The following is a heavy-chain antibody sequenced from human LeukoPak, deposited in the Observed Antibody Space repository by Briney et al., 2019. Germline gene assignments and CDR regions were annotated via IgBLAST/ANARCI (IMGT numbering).Heavy chain of an antibody. Sequence: PGGSLRLSCAASGFTFSSYGMHWVRQAPGKGLEWVAVISYDGSNKYYADSVKGRFTISRDNSKNTLYLQMNSLRAEDTAVYYCAKPGGGSYFFVDYWGQGTLVTVSS. CDR3: AKPGGGSYFFVDY. CDR1: GFTFSSYG. J-gene: IGHJ4*02. CDR2: ISYDGSNK. V-gene: IGHV3-30*18. D-gene: IGHD1-26*01.